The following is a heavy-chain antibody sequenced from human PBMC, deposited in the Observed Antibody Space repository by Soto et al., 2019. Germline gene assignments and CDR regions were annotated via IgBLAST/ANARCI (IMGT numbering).Heavy chain of an antibody. J-gene: IGHJ5*02. D-gene: IGHD3-22*01. CDR3: ARVGPWVPYYYDSSPYTFENWFDP. V-gene: IGHV4-38-2*01. CDR1: GYSISSGYY. Sequence: QVQLQESGPGLVKASETLSLTCAVSGYSISSGYYWGWLRQPPGKGLEWIGSSYPGGSTYYNPSLYGRVTLSIDMTNNHVSLILNSVTAADTAVYYCARVGPWVPYYYDSSPYTFENWFDPWGQGTLVTVSS. CDR2: SYPGGST.